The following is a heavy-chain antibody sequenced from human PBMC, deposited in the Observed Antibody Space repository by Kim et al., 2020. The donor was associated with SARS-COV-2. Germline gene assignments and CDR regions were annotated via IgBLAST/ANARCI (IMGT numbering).Heavy chain of an antibody. CDR3: ARTSWYYYGSGSPGFDP. V-gene: IGHV5-51*01. J-gene: IGHJ5*02. CDR2: IYPGDSDT. CDR1: GYSFTSYW. Sequence: GESLKISCKGSGYSFTSYWIGWVRQMPGKGLEWMGIIYPGDSDTRYSPSFQGQVTISADKSISTAYLQWSSLKASDTAMYYCARTSWYYYGSGSPGFDPWGQGTLVTVSS. D-gene: IGHD3-10*01.